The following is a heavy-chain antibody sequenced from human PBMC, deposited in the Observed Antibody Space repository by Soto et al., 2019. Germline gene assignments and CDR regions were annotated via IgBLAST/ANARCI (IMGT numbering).Heavy chain of an antibody. CDR2: ISGSGGST. D-gene: IGHD3-22*01. Sequence: GGSLRLSCAASGFAFISYAMSWVRQAPGKGLEWVSAISGSGGSTYYADSVKGRFTISRDNSKNTLYLQMNSLRAEDTAVYYCAKDRSWGITMIVPDYWGQGTLVTVSS. CDR3: AKDRSWGITMIVPDY. V-gene: IGHV3-23*01. J-gene: IGHJ4*02. CDR1: GFAFISYA.